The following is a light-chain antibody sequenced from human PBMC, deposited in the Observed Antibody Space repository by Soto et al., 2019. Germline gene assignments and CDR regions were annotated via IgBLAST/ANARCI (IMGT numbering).Light chain of an antibody. Sequence: QSVLTQPPSASGTPGQRVTISCSGGSSNIGINTVNWYQQLPGTAPKVLIYTDNERPSGVPDRFSGSKSGSSASLAISGLQAEDEADYYCQSYDSVLSASVFGGGTKLTVL. CDR2: TDN. CDR3: QSYDSVLSASV. CDR1: SSNIGINT. J-gene: IGLJ2*01. V-gene: IGLV1-44*01.